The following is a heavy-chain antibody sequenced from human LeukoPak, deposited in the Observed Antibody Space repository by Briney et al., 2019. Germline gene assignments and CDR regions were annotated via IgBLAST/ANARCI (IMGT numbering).Heavy chain of an antibody. CDR1: GFTFSSYA. J-gene: IGHJ4*02. D-gene: IGHD3-16*01. V-gene: IGHV3-48*01. CDR3: AKTGHYYDLDY. Sequence: GGSLRLSCAASGFTFSSYAMHWVRQAPGKGQEWLSYITADSQTIYYADSVKGRFTISRDNAVNSLYLQMDSLRAEDTALYYCAKTGHYYDLDYWGQGALVTVSS. CDR2: ITADSQTI.